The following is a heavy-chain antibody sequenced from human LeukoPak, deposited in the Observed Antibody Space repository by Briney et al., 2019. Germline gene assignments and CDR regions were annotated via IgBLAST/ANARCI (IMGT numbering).Heavy chain of an antibody. CDR3: ARLAETYYYDSRGYYLGVGYFDY. Sequence: SETLSLTCTVSGYSISSGYYWGWIRQPPRKGLEWIASIYHNGSTYYNPSLKSRVTISVDTAKIQFSLKLSSVTAADKAVYYCARLAETYYYDSRGYYLGVGYFDYWGQGTLVSVSS. J-gene: IGHJ4*02. CDR2: IYHNGST. D-gene: IGHD3-22*01. CDR1: GYSISSGYY. V-gene: IGHV4-38-2*02.